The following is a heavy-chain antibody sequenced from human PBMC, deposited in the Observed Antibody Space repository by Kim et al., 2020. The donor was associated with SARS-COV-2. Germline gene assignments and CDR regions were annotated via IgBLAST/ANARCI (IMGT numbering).Heavy chain of an antibody. CDR3: ARVVSLGYCTNGVCYTPYFDY. V-gene: IGHV4-59*13. Sequence: SETLSLTCTVSGGSISSYYWSWIRQPPGKGLEWIGYIYYSGSTNYNPSLKSRVTISVDTSKNQFSLKLSSVTAADTAVYYCARVVSLGYCTNGVCYTPYFDYWGQGTLVTVSS. D-gene: IGHD2-8*01. CDR2: IYYSGST. J-gene: IGHJ4*02. CDR1: GGSISSYY.